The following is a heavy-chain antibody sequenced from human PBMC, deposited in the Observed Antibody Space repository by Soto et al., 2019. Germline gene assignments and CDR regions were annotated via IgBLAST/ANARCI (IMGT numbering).Heavy chain of an antibody. CDR3: AKDGGKDGYFGNWFDP. CDR2: IIPIFDST. Sequence: QVQLLQSGAEVKKPGSSVKVSCKASGGTFSNYAITWVRQAPGQGLEWLGRIIPIFDSTNFAQKFQGRVTLTADESTTTVYMELSSLRSDDTAVYYCAKDGGKDGYFGNWFDPWGQGTLVTVSS. CDR1: GGTFSNYA. V-gene: IGHV1-69*15. J-gene: IGHJ5*02. D-gene: IGHD5-18*01.